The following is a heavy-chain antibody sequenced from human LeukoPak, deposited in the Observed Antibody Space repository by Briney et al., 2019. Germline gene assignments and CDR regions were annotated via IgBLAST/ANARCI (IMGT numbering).Heavy chain of an antibody. Sequence: ASVKVSCKASGYTFTGYYMHWVRQAPGQGLEWMGWINPNSGGTNYAQKFQGWVTMTRDTSVSTAYMELSRLRSDDTAVYYCARDPGDTAMVNWGQGTLVTVSS. CDR3: ARDPGDTAMVN. CDR2: INPNSGGT. J-gene: IGHJ4*02. CDR1: GYTFTGYY. V-gene: IGHV1-2*04. D-gene: IGHD5-18*01.